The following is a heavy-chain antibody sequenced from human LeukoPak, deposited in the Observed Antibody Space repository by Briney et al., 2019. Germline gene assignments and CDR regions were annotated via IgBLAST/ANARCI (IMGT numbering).Heavy chain of an antibody. D-gene: IGHD3-3*01. CDR1: GGSISSGDYY. V-gene: IGHV4-30-4*01. Sequence: PSETLSLTCTVSGGSISSGDYYWSWIRQPPGKGLEWIGYIYYSGSTYYNPSLKSRVTISVDTSKNQFSLKLSSVTAADTAVYYCARRPSGYRTVHYYYYGMDVWGQGTTVTVSS. J-gene: IGHJ6*02. CDR3: ARRPSGYRTVHYYYYGMDV. CDR2: IYYSGST.